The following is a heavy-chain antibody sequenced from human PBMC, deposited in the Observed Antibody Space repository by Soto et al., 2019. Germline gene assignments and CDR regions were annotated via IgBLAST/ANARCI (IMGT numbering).Heavy chain of an antibody. CDR3: ASGMHPGHGRPGTCNNGFGP. Sequence: SETLSLTCTVSGGSISSSSYYWAWIRQPPGKGLEWIGSIYYSGSSYYNPSLKSRLTISVDTSKNQVSLKLSSVTAAETAAAYCASGMHPGHGRPGTCNNGFGPWGQGNLITVSS. J-gene: IGHJ5*02. CDR2: IYYSGSS. V-gene: IGHV4-39*01. CDR1: GGSISSSSYY.